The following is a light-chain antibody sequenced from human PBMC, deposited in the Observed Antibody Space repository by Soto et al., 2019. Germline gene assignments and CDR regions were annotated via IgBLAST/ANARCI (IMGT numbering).Light chain of an antibody. CDR1: QSVSSW. Sequence: DIQMTQSPSTLSASVGDRVTITCRASQSVSSWLAWYQQKPGKAPNLLIYDVSSLPIGVPSRFSGSGSGTEFTLTISSLQPDDFATYYCQQYYSYSGTFGQGTKVEIK. CDR2: DVS. CDR3: QQYYSYSGT. V-gene: IGKV1-5*01. J-gene: IGKJ1*01.